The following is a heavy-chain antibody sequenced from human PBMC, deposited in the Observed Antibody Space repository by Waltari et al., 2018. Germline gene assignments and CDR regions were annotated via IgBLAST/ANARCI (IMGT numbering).Heavy chain of an antibody. CDR3: VRGYPDIVATISDY. CDR2: FYKSGTT. Sequence: QLQLQESGPGLVKPSATLSLTCTVSRSSIRNNTYYWGWVRQPPGKGLEWIGSFYKSGTTYYNPSLKSRVTISVDTSNNQFSLKLNSVTAADTAVYYCVRGYPDIVATISDYWGQGTLVIVSS. V-gene: IGHV4-39*07. D-gene: IGHD5-12*01. CDR1: RSSIRNNTYY. J-gene: IGHJ4*02.